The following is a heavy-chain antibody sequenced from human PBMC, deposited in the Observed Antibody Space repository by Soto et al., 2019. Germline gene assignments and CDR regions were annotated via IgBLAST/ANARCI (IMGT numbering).Heavy chain of an antibody. D-gene: IGHD3-3*01. Sequence: PGESLKISCKGSGYSFTSYWIGWVRQMPGKGLEWMGIIYPGDSDTRYSPSFQGQVTISADKSISTAYLQWSSLKASDTAMYYYAVNSRSRYDFWSGYKTTEYYYYGMDVWGQGTTVTVSS. CDR3: AVNSRSRYDFWSGYKTTEYYYYGMDV. CDR1: GYSFTSYW. CDR2: IYPGDSDT. V-gene: IGHV5-51*01. J-gene: IGHJ6*02.